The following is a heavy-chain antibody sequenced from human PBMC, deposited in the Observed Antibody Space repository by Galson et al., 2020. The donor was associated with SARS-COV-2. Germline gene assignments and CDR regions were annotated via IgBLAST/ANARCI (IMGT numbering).Heavy chain of an antibody. CDR3: AHSAPSSLAIFGVVIVKDYFDY. CDR2: IYWNDDK. CDR1: GLSLTTRGVG. D-gene: IGHD3-3*01. J-gene: IGHJ4*02. Sequence: ESGPTLVQPTQTLTLTCTFSGLSLTTRGVGGGWIRQPPGKPLEWLALIYWNDDKRYSPSLKSRLTITKDTSKNQVGLTMTNMDPVDTATYFCAHSAPSSLAIFGVVIVKDYFDYWGQATLVTVSS. V-gene: IGHV2-5*01.